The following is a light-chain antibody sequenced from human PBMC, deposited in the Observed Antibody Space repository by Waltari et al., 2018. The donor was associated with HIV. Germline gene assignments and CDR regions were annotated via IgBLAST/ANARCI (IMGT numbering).Light chain of an antibody. J-gene: IGKJ4*01. V-gene: IGKV3-15*01. Sequence: EIVMTQSPATLSVSPGERATLSCRASQSVNSNLAWYQQKPGQAPRLLIYGASTRATGISARFSCSGSGTEFTLTVSSLQPEDSAVYYCQQYDNWPPLTFGGGTKVEIK. CDR1: QSVNSN. CDR2: GAS. CDR3: QQYDNWPPLT.